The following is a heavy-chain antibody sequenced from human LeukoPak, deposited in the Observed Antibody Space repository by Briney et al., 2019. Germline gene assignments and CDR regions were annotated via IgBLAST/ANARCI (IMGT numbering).Heavy chain of an antibody. D-gene: IGHD5-18*01. J-gene: IGHJ4*02. V-gene: IGHV3-30*02. CDR1: GFTFSSYG. CDR3: VKDRGYSSRCLDY. Sequence: GGSLRLSCAASGFTFSSYGMHWVRQAPGKGLEWVAFIRYDGSNKYYADSVKGRFTISRDNSKNTLYLQMNSLRAEDTAVYYCVKDRGYSSRCLDYWGQGTLVTVSS. CDR2: IRYDGSNK.